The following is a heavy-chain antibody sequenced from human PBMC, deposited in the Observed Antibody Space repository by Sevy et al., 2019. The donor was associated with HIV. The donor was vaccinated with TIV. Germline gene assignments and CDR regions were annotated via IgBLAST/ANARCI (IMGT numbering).Heavy chain of an antibody. CDR2: IWSDGAYQ. J-gene: IGHJ4*02. CDR3: AKGSTGWPYYFDF. V-gene: IGHV3-33*06. Sequence: GGSLRLSCAATGFTFSNYAMHWVRQAPGKGMEWVAIIWSDGAYQYHGDSVKGRFTISRDNSKNTLYLQMNSLRADDMAIYYCAKGSTGWPYYFDFWGQGTVVTVSS. CDR1: GFTFSNYA. D-gene: IGHD2-8*02.